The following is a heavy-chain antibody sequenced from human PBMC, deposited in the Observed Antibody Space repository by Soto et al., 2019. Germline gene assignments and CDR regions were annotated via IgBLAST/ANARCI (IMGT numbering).Heavy chain of an antibody. V-gene: IGHV3-9*01. Sequence: EVQLVESGGGLVQPGRSLRLSCAASGFTFDDYAMHWVRQAPGKGLEWVSGISWNSGSIGYADSVKGRFTISRDNAKNSRYLQMNRLRAEDTDLYYCAKDAITMVRGVISYYGMDVWGQGTTVTVSS. D-gene: IGHD3-10*01. CDR3: AKDAITMVRGVISYYGMDV. CDR1: GFTFDDYA. CDR2: ISWNSGSI. J-gene: IGHJ6*02.